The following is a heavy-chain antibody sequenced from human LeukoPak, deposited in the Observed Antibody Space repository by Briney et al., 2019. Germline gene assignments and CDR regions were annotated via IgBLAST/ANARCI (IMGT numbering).Heavy chain of an antibody. J-gene: IGHJ4*02. V-gene: IGHV4-59*08. Sequence: SETLSLTCTVSGGSISSYYWSWIRQPPGKGLEWIAYISDIGSINYNPSLKSRVTISLDTSKNQSSLRLSSVTAADTAVYYCAGHHPRNTVDFWGQGTLVTVSS. CDR3: AGHHPRNTVDF. D-gene: IGHD2/OR15-2a*01. CDR1: GGSISSYY. CDR2: ISDIGSI.